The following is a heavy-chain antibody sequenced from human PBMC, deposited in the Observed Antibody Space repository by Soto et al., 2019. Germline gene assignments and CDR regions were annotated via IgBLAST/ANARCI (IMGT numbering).Heavy chain of an antibody. J-gene: IGHJ6*02. V-gene: IGHV3-23*01. CDR1: GFTFSSYA. CDR3: ASFTVTTDYYYYYGMDV. D-gene: IGHD4-17*01. CDR2: ISGSGGST. Sequence: PGGSLRLSCAASGFTFSSYAMSWVRQAPGKGLEWVSAISGSGGSTYYADSVKGRFTISRDNSKNTQYLQMNSLRAEDTAVYYIASFTVTTDYYYYYGMDVSGQWTTVTVSS.